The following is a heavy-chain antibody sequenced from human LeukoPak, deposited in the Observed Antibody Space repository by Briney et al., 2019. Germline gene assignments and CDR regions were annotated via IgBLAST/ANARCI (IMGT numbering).Heavy chain of an antibody. CDR2: ISSSSSTI. V-gene: IGHV3-48*04. J-gene: IGHJ4*02. Sequence: HSGGSLRLSCAASGFTFSSYSMNWVRQAPGKGLEWVSYISSSSSTIYYADSVKGRFTISRDNAKNSLYLQMNSLRAEDTAVYYCARDRSGGSSDYWGQGTLVTVSS. CDR3: ARDRSGGSSDY. D-gene: IGHD2-15*01. CDR1: GFTFSSYS.